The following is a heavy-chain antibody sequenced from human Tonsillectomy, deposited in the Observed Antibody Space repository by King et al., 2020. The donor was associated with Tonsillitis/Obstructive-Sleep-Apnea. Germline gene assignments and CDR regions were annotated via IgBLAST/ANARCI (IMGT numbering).Heavy chain of an antibody. CDR2: TSYDGSNK. V-gene: IGHV3-30*04. CDR3: ARVLWSGYYPLDY. D-gene: IGHD3-3*01. Sequence: VQLVESGGGVVQPGRSLRLSCAASGFTFSSYAIHWVRQAPGKGLEWVAVTSYDGSNKYYADSLKGRFTISRDNSKNTLYLQMNSLRAEDTAVYYCARVLWSGYYPLDYWGPGTLVTVSS. CDR1: GFTFSSYA. J-gene: IGHJ4*02.